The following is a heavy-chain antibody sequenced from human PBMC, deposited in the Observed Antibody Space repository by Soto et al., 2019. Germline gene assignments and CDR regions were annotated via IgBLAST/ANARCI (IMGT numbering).Heavy chain of an antibody. Sequence: EVQLVESGGGLVQPGRSLRLSCAATGFTFDDYAMHWVRRVPGKGLDWVSSISWKSNIIGYADSVKGRFTISSDNAKNSLYLQMNSLRPEDTALYYCAKGGPDGFCSGGRCYFDYWGQGTLVTVSS. J-gene: IGHJ4*02. D-gene: IGHD2-15*01. CDR3: AKGGPDGFCSGGRCYFDY. V-gene: IGHV3-9*01. CDR2: ISWKSNII. CDR1: GFTFDDYA.